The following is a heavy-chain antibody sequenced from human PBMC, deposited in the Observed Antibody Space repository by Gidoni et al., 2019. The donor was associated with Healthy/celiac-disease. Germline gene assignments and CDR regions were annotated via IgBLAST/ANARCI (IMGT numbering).Heavy chain of an antibody. J-gene: IGHJ1*01. CDR2: INHSGST. D-gene: IGHD3-16*01. CDR3: ARRGTFRGYFQH. CDR1: GGAFSGYY. V-gene: IGHV4-34*01. Sequence: QVQLQQWGAGLLKPSETLSLTCAVYGGAFSGYYWSWIRQPPGKGLEWIGEINHSGSTNYNPSLKSRVTISVDTSKNQFSLKLSSVTAADTAVYYCARRGTFRGYFQHWGQGTLVTVSS.